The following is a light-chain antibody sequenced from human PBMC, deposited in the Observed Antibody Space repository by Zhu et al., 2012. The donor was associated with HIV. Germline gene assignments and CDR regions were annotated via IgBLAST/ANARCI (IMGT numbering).Light chain of an antibody. CDR3: QQYNNWLS. V-gene: IGKV3-15*01. CDR1: QSVSSN. Sequence: EIVLTQSPATLSLSPGERATLSCRASQSVSSNLAWYQQKPGQALRLLIYGASTRATGIPARFSGSGSGTEFTLTISSLQSEDFAVYYCQQYNNWLSFGGGTKVEIK. J-gene: IGKJ4*01. CDR2: GAS.